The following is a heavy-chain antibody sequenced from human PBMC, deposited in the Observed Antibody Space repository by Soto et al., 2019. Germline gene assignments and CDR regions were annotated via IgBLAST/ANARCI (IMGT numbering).Heavy chain of an antibody. CDR3: ARECGGSGGSCYWAFDI. CDR1: GGTFSSYT. Sequence: GASVKVSCKASGGTFSSYTISWVRQAPGQGLEWMGRIIPILGIANYAQKFQGRVTITADKSTSTAYMELSSLRSEDTAVYYCARECGGSGGSCYWAFDIWGQGTIVTVSS. J-gene: IGHJ3*02. V-gene: IGHV1-69*04. D-gene: IGHD2-15*01. CDR2: IIPILGIA.